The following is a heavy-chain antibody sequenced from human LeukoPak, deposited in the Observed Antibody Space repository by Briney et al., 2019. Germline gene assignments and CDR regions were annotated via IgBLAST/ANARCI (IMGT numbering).Heavy chain of an antibody. Sequence: SETLSLTCIVSGGSISGYYWNWIRQPAGKGLEWIGRIYTNVITNYNPSLKSRVTMSVDTSKNQFSLMLSSVTAADTAVYYCARASMRMTTAGLVDYWGQGTLVTVSS. V-gene: IGHV4-4*07. D-gene: IGHD6-13*01. J-gene: IGHJ4*02. CDR3: ARASMRMTTAGLVDY. CDR2: IYTNVIT. CDR1: GGSISGYY.